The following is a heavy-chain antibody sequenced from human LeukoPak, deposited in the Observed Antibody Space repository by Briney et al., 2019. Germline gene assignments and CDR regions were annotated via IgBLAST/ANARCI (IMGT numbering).Heavy chain of an antibody. J-gene: IGHJ6*02. V-gene: IGHV4-4*07. CDR1: GGSISSYY. CDR3: ARGYNSSGYYFYPAKAGYYYYYYGMDV. D-gene: IGHD3-22*01. CDR2: IYTSGST. Sequence: SETLSLTCTVSGGSISSYYWSWIRQPAGKGLEWIGRIYTSGSTNYNPSLKSRVTMSVDTSKNQFSLKLSSVTAADTAVYYCARGYNSSGYYFYPAKAGYYYYYYGMDVWGQGTTVTVSS.